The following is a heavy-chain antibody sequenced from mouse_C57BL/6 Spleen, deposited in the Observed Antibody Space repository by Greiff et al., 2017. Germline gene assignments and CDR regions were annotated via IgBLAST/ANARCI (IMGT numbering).Heavy chain of an antibody. CDR3: ARSGYYYGSSSYAMDY. J-gene: IGHJ4*01. V-gene: IGHV1-20*01. CDR2: INPYNGDT. CDR1: GYSFTGYF. D-gene: IGHD1-1*01. Sequence: EVQLQQSGPELVKPGDSVKISCKASGYSFTGYFMNWVMQSHGKSLEWIGRINPYNGDTFYNQKFKGKATLTVDKSSSTAHMELRSLTSEDSAVYYCARSGYYYGSSSYAMDYWGQGTSVTVSS.